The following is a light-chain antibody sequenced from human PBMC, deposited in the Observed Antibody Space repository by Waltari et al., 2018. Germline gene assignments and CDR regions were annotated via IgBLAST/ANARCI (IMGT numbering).Light chain of an antibody. Sequence: QSALTQPRSVSGSPGQSVTISCTGTSSDVGGYNYVSWYQQHPGKAPKLMIYDVSTRPSGVPDRFSGSKSGNTASLTISGLQAEDEADYYCCSHAGSYTWVFGGGTELTVL. CDR2: DVS. J-gene: IGLJ3*02. V-gene: IGLV2-11*01. CDR1: SSDVGGYNY. CDR3: CSHAGSYTWV.